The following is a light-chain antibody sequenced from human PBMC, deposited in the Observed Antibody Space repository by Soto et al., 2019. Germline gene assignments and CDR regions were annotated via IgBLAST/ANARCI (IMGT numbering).Light chain of an antibody. CDR2: DAS. CDR1: QTISNW. V-gene: IGKV1-5*01. CDR3: QQYKSYSPRT. Sequence: DIQLTQSPSTLSASVVDIVTITFLSSQTISNWLAWYQQRPGKAPQLLISDASRLESGVPSRFSGSGSGTEFTLTIRSLQPDNSATYYCQQYKSYSPRTCGQGTKGDIK. J-gene: IGKJ1*01.